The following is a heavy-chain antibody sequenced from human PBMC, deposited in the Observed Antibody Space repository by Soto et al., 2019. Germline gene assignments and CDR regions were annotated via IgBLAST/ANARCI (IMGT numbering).Heavy chain of an antibody. CDR1: GFTFSTYG. V-gene: IGHV3-30*18. J-gene: IGHJ4*02. D-gene: IGHD6-19*01. Sequence: PGGSVRLSCAASGFTFSTYGMHWVRQAPGKGLAWVAVISYDGGNKYYTDSVKDRFTISRDNSKNTVYLQMNSLRAEDTAVYFCAKDGNVFSSGWYAPSLDYWGQGALVTVSS. CDR2: ISYDGGNK. CDR3: AKDGNVFSSGWYAPSLDY.